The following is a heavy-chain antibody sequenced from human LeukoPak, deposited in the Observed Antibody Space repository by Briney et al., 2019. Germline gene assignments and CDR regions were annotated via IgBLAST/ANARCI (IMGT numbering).Heavy chain of an antibody. CDR1: GGSISSYY. CDR2: IYYSGST. J-gene: IGHJ4*02. Sequence: SETLSLTCTVSGGSISSYYWSWIRQPPGKGLEWIGYIYYSGSTNYNPSLKSRVTISVDTSKNQLSLKLSSVTTADTAVYYCARGQAALWFGELWGQGTLVTVSS. CDR3: ARGQAALWFGEL. D-gene: IGHD3-10*01. V-gene: IGHV4-59*01.